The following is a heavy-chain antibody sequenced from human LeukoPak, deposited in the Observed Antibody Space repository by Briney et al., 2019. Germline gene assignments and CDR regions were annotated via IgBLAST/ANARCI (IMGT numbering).Heavy chain of an antibody. CDR1: GFTFSSYE. J-gene: IGHJ4*02. V-gene: IGHV3-48*03. CDR2: LSIGGATI. Sequence: PGGSLTLSCAASGFTFSSYEMNWVRQAPGKGREGVSYLSIGGATIDHTDSVRGPFTLYRDNAKNSLYLQMKSVRAEDTAVYYCASYCSSTSCYEGPHYWGQGTLVTLST. D-gene: IGHD2-2*01. CDR3: ASYCSSTSCYEGPHY.